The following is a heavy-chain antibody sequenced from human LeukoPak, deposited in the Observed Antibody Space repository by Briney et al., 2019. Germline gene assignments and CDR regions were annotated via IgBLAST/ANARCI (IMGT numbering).Heavy chain of an antibody. V-gene: IGHV4-34*01. CDR3: ARGRGSYGDY. D-gene: IGHD1-26*01. CDR1: GGSFSGYY. J-gene: IGHJ4*02. Sequence: SETLSLTCAVYGGSFSGYYWSWIRQPPGKGLEWIGEINHSGSTNYNPSLKSRVTISVDTSKNQFSLKLSPVTAADTAVYYCARGRGSYGDYWGQGTLVTVSS. CDR2: INHSGST.